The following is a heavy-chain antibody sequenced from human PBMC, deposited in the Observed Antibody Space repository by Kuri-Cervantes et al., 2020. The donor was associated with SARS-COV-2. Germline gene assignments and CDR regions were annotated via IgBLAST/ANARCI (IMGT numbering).Heavy chain of an antibody. CDR3: ARGHIGVVPSPILGLGPHYYYYHMDI. J-gene: IGHJ6*02. CDR1: GASLTTYS. D-gene: IGHD2-2*01. CDR2: INHSGGT. Sequence: SETLSLTCAVFGASLTTYSWSWIRQPPGKGLEWIGEINHSGGTKYKPSLKGRVSISVDASKNQISLKLTSVTAADAAVYYCARGHIGVVPSPILGLGPHYYYYHMDIWGQGTTVTVSS. V-gene: IGHV4-34*01.